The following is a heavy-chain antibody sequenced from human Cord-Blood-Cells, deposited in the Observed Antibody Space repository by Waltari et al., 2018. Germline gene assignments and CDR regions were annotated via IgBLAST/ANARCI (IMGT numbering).Heavy chain of an antibody. J-gene: IGHJ4*02. CDR3: ARGVDIVATIGDY. Sequence: QVPLVQSGAELTKLASSVKFSCTASGGSFSSYAISWARQAPGQALEWMGGIIPIFGTANYAQKYQGRVTITADETTSTAYMELSSLRSEDTAVYYGARGVDIVATIGDYWGQGTLVTVSS. D-gene: IGHD5-12*01. V-gene: IGHV1-69*01. CDR2: IIPIFGTA. CDR1: GGSFSSYA.